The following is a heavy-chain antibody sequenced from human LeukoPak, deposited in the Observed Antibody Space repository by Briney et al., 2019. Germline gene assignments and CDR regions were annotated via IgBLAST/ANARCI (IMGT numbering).Heavy chain of an antibody. Sequence: PGGSLRLSCAASGFTFSSYGMHWVRRAPGKGLEWVAFIRYDGSNKYYADSVKGRFTISRDNSKNTLYLQMNSLRAGDTAVYYCAKDGDILTGYYIGDYWGQGTLVTVSS. D-gene: IGHD3-9*01. CDR2: IRYDGSNK. CDR1: GFTFSSYG. J-gene: IGHJ4*02. V-gene: IGHV3-30*02. CDR3: AKDGDILTGYYIGDY.